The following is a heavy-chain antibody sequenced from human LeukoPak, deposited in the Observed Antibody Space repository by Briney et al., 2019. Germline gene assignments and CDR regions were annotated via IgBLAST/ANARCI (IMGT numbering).Heavy chain of an antibody. CDR3: ARARNYDSSAYYNDY. CDR1: GFTFSSYA. J-gene: IGHJ4*02. D-gene: IGHD3-22*01. CDR2: ITINGGDT. Sequence: PGGSLRLSCAASGFTFSSYAFHWVRQAPGKGLEYVSAITINGGDTYYANSVRGRFTTSRDNSKNTLYLQMGSLRAEDMAVYYCARARNYDSSAYYNDYWDQGTLVTVSS. V-gene: IGHV3-64*01.